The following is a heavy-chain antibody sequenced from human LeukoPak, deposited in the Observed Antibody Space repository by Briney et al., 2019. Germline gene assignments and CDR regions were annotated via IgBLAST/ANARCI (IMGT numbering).Heavy chain of an antibody. CDR1: GFTVSSNY. J-gene: IGHJ6*03. Sequence: GGSLRLSCAASGFTVSSNYMSWVPQAAGKGLEWVSVIYSGGSTYYADSVMGRFTISRDNSKNTLYLQMNSLRAEDTAVYYCARDTARGRYYYYYMDVWGKGTTVTVSS. CDR2: IYSGGST. CDR3: ARDTARGRYYYYYMDV. V-gene: IGHV3-53*01. D-gene: IGHD5-18*01.